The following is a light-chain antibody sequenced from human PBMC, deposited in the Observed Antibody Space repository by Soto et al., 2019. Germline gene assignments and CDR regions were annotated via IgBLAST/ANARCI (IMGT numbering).Light chain of an antibody. CDR1: QSVSNTY. CDR2: GAS. Sequence: EIVLTQSPGTLSLSPGERATLSCRAGQSVSNTYLAWYQQKPGQAPRLLIYGASSRATGIPDRFSGSGSGTDFTLTISRVETEDFAVYYCQRYSSSPWTFGQGTRWIS. CDR3: QRYSSSPWT. J-gene: IGKJ1*01. V-gene: IGKV3-20*01.